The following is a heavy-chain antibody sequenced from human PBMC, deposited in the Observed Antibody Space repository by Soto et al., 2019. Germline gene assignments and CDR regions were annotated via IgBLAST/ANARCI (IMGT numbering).Heavy chain of an antibody. D-gene: IGHD6-13*01. CDR1: GGSISSYY. CDR3: ARVQVAAPLVWFDP. J-gene: IGHJ5*02. Sequence: PSETLSLTCTVSGGSISSYYWSWIRQPPGKGLEWIGYIYYSGSTNYNPSLKSRVTISVDTSKNQFSLKLSSVTAADTAVYYCARVQVAAPLVWFDPWGQGTQVTVSS. V-gene: IGHV4-59*01. CDR2: IYYSGST.